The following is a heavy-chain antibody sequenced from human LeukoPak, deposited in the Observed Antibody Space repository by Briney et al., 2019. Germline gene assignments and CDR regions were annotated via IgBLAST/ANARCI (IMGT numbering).Heavy chain of an antibody. J-gene: IGHJ6*02. CDR1: GYTFTSYG. CDR3: ARERCSSTSCYGYYYYYGMDV. V-gene: IGHV1-18*01. Sequence: GASVKVSCKASGYTFTSYGISWVRQAPGQGLGWMGWISAYNGNTNYAQKLQGRVTMTTDTSTSTAYMELRSLRSDDTAVYYCARERCSSTSCYGYYYYYGMDVWGQGTTVTVSS. CDR2: ISAYNGNT. D-gene: IGHD2-2*01.